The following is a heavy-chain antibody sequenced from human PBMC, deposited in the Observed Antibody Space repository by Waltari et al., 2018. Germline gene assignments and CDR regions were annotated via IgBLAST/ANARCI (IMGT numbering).Heavy chain of an antibody. Sequence: QVQLVQSGAEVKKPGSSVKVSCKASGGTFSRYAISWVRQGPGQGLGLMGGIIPILGIANYAQKFQGRVTITADKSTSTAYMELSSLRSEDTAVYYCAREWYGWFDPWGQGTLVTVSS. CDR1: GGTFSRYA. J-gene: IGHJ5*02. V-gene: IGHV1-69*10. CDR3: AREWYGWFDP. D-gene: IGHD2-15*01. CDR2: IIPILGIA.